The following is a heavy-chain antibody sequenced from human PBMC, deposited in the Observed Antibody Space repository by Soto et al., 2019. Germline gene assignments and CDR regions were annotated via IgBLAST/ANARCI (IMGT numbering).Heavy chain of an antibody. CDR2: ISSSSSYI. V-gene: IGHV3-21*01. Sequence: GGSLRLSCAASGFTFSSYSMNWVRQAPGKGLEWVSSISSSSSYIYYADSVKGRFTISRDNAKNSLYLQMNSLRAEDTAVYYCASLSFDFWSGPNPPDYWGQGTLVTVSS. J-gene: IGHJ4*02. CDR3: ASLSFDFWSGPNPPDY. CDR1: GFTFSSYS. D-gene: IGHD3-3*01.